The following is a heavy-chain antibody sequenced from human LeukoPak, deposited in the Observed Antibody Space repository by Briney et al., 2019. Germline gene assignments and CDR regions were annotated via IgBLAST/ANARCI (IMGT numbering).Heavy chain of an antibody. CDR2: VSASGGAT. V-gene: IGHV3-23*01. J-gene: IGHJ2*01. CDR1: GFTFSGYT. Sequence: GSLRLSCAASGFTFSGYTLHWVRQAPGTGLEWVSSVSASGGATYYAHSVKGRFSISRDNSKSTLYLQMSSLRAEDTAVYYCAKDRGDRLSDFDLWGRGTLVTVSS. D-gene: IGHD3-16*02. CDR3: AKDRGDRLSDFDL.